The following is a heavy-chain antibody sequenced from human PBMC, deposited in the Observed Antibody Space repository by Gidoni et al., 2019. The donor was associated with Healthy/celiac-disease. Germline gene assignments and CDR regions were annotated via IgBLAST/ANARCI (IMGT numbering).Heavy chain of an antibody. D-gene: IGHD6-13*01. CDR3: ARGLIAAAGTGWFDP. V-gene: IGHV4-31*03. CDR1: GGSISSGGYY. Sequence: QVQLQESGPGLVKPSQTLSLTCSVSGGSISSGGYYWSWIRLHPVNGLEWIGYIYYSGSTYYNPSLKSRVTISVDTSKNQFSLKLSSVTAADTAVYYCARGLIAAAGTGWFDPWGQGTLVTVSS. J-gene: IGHJ5*02. CDR2: IYYSGST.